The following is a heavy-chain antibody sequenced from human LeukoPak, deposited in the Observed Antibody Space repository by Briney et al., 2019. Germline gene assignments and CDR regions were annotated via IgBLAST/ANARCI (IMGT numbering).Heavy chain of an antibody. Sequence: GASVKVSCKASGYTFTGYYIHWVRQAPGQGLEWMGWINPNSGGTNYAQKFQGRVTMTRDTSISTAYMELSRLTPDDTAVYYCARGAFYYDSSGSPDIWGQGTMVTVSS. J-gene: IGHJ3*02. D-gene: IGHD3-22*01. CDR3: ARGAFYYDSSGSPDI. V-gene: IGHV1-2*02. CDR1: GYTFTGYY. CDR2: INPNSGGT.